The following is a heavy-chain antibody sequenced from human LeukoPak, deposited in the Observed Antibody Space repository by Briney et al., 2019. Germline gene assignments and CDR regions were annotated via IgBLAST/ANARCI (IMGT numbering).Heavy chain of an antibody. CDR2: ISRSSSYI. D-gene: IGHD6-19*01. J-gene: IGHJ4*02. CDR1: GFTFSSYR. V-gene: IGHV3-21*01. CDR3: ARGSSSGWYLIPY. Sequence: PGGSLRLSCAASGFTFSSYRMNWVRQAPGKGLDWVSSISRSSSYIYYADSVKGRFTISRDNAKNSLYLQMNSLRAEDTAVYYCARGSSSGWYLIPYWGQGTLVTVSS.